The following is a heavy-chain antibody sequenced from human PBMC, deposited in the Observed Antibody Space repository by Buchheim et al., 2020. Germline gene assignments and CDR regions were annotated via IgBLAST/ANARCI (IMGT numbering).Heavy chain of an antibody. J-gene: IGHJ2*01. V-gene: IGHV3-66*01. CDR2: IYSGGST. D-gene: IGHD3-22*01. Sequence: EVQLVESGGGLVQPGGSLRLSCAASGFTVSSNYMSWVRQAPGKGLEWVSVIYSGGSTYYVDSVKGRFTISRDNSKNTLYLQMNSQRAEDTAVYYCARSLAPDRARYWYFDLWGRGTL. CDR1: GFTVSSNY. CDR3: ARSLAPDRARYWYFDL.